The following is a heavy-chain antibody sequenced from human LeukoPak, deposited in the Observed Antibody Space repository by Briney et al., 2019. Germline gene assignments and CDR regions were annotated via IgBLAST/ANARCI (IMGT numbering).Heavy chain of an antibody. CDR3: ARVPYGSSTSCYAIFDY. D-gene: IGHD2-2*01. CDR1: GFTFGSYW. V-gene: IGHV3-7*05. Sequence: GGSLRLSCAASGFTFGSYWMSWVRQAPGKGLEWVANIKQDGREKYYVDSVKGRFTISRDDAKNALYLQMNSLRAEYTAVYYCARVPYGSSTSCYAIFDYWGQGALVTVSS. CDR2: IKQDGREK. J-gene: IGHJ4*02.